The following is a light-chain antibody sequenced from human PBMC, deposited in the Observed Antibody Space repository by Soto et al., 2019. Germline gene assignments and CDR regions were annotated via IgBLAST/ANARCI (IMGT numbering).Light chain of an antibody. CDR2: GAS. J-gene: IGKJ1*01. Sequence: ESVLTQSPGTFYLSPGERGTLFCRASQIVISNLAWYQQKPGQTPRRLIFGASFRATGIPDRFSGSGSGTDFTLTISRLEPEDFAVYYCQQYGSSPTTFGQGTKVDIK. V-gene: IGKV3-20*01. CDR1: QIVISN. CDR3: QQYGSSPTT.